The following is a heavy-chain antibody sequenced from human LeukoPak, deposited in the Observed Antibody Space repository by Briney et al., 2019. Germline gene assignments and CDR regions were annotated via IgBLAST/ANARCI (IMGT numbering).Heavy chain of an antibody. J-gene: IGHJ4*02. CDR2: IYTSGST. D-gene: IGHD1-26*01. V-gene: IGHV4-4*07. Sequence: SETLSLTCTVSGGSISSYYWSWIRQPAGKGLEWIGRIYTSGSTNYNPSLKSRVTISVDKYKNQFSLKLSSVTAADTSVYYCARDRVGATSYFDYWGQGTLVTVSS. CDR1: GGSISSYY. CDR3: ARDRVGATSYFDY.